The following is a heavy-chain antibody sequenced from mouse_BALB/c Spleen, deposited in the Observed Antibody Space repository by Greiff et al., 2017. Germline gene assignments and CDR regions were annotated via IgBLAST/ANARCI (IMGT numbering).Heavy chain of an antibody. D-gene: IGHD2-3*01. CDR3: ARHDDGYYYFDY. V-gene: IGHV5-12-1*01. CDR2: ISSGGGST. Sequence: EVQVVESGGGLVKPGGSLKLSCAASGFAFSSYDMSWVRQTPEKRLEWVAYISSGGGSTYYPDTVKGRFTISRDNAKNTLYLQMSSLKSEDTAMYYCARHDDGYYYFDYWGQGTTLTVSS. J-gene: IGHJ2*01. CDR1: GFAFSSYD.